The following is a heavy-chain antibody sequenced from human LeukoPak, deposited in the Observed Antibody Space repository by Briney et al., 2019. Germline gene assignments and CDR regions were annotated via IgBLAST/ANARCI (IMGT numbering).Heavy chain of an antibody. Sequence: GGSLRLSCAASGFTFSSYAMHWVRQAPGKGLEWVAVISYDGSNKYYADSVKGRFTISRDNSKNTLYLQMNSLRAEDTAVYYCAPGPSGQLEFRFYYLGQGTLVPGSS. CDR3: APGPSGQLEFRFYY. CDR2: ISYDGSNK. CDR1: GFTFSSYA. V-gene: IGHV3-30*01. J-gene: IGHJ4*01. D-gene: IGHD6-13*01.